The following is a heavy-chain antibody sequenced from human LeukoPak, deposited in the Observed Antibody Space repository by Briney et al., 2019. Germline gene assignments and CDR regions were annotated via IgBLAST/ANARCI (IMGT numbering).Heavy chain of an antibody. V-gene: IGHV4-34*01. CDR1: GGSFSGYY. CDR2: INHSGST. J-gene: IGHJ4*02. D-gene: IGHD2-2*01. CDR3: ARVSDCSSTSCLDY. Sequence: SETLSLTCAVYGGSFSGYYWSWIRQPPGKGLEWIGEINHSGSTNYNPSLKSRVTISVDTSKNQFSLKLSSVTAADTAVYYCARVSDCSSTSCLDYWGQGTLVTVSS.